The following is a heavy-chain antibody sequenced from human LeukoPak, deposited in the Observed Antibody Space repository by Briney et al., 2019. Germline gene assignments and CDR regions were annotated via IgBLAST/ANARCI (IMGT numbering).Heavy chain of an antibody. Sequence: PGGSLRLSFAASGFTFSSYEMNWVRQAPGKGLEWVSYISSSSSTTHYADSVKGRFTISRDNAKKSLYLQMNSLRAEDTAVYYCARDNYDSSGYYFDWGQGTLVTVSS. D-gene: IGHD3-22*01. J-gene: IGHJ4*02. CDR1: GFTFSSYE. CDR2: ISSSSSTT. V-gene: IGHV3-48*03. CDR3: ARDNYDSSGYYFD.